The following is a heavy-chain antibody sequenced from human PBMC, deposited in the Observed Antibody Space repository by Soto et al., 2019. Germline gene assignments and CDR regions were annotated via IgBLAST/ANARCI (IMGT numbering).Heavy chain of an antibody. CDR1: GFTFSSYW. CDR3: ARESQYCSSTSCYTAPFDY. V-gene: IGHV3-74*01. D-gene: IGHD2-2*02. CDR2: INSDGSST. Sequence: PGGSLRLSCAASGFTFSSYWMHWVRQAPGKGLVWVSRINSDGSSTSYADSVKGRFTISRDNAKNTLYLQMNSLRAEDTAVYYCARESQYCSSTSCYTAPFDYWRQGTLVTVSS. J-gene: IGHJ4*02.